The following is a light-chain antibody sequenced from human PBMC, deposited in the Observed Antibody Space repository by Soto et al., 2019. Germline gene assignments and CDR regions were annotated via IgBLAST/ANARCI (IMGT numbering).Light chain of an antibody. CDR2: TAS. Sequence: DIQMTQSPSSLSASVGDRVTITCRASQSVSNYLNWFQHKPGRAPKLLIHTASTLRSGVPSRFSGSGSGTDFTLTISSLEPEDFGLYYCQQRSNWPSVTFGGGTKVEIK. CDR3: QQRSNWPSVT. V-gene: IGKV1-39*01. CDR1: QSVSNY. J-gene: IGKJ4*01.